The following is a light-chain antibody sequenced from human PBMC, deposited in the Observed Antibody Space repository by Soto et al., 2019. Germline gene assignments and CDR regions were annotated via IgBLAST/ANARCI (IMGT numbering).Light chain of an antibody. Sequence: EIVLKQSPATLSLTPGERATLSCRASQSVISYLAWYQQKPGQAPRLLIYDASNRATGIPARFSGSGSGTDFTLTISSLEPEDFAVYYCQQRSNWPPVTFGQGTRLEIK. CDR1: QSVISY. J-gene: IGKJ5*01. CDR3: QQRSNWPPVT. V-gene: IGKV3-11*01. CDR2: DAS.